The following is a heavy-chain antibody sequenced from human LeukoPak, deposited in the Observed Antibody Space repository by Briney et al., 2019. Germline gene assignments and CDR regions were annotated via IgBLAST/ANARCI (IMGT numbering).Heavy chain of an antibody. CDR3: ARDKGYYDSSGYYPYYFDY. Sequence: SVTVSCKASGGTFSSYAISWVRQAPGQGLEWMGGIIPIFGTANYAQKFQGRVTITADESTSTAYMELSSLRSEDTAVYYCARDKGYYDSSGYYPYYFDYWGQGTLVTVSS. V-gene: IGHV1-69*13. CDR1: GGTFSSYA. J-gene: IGHJ4*02. D-gene: IGHD3-22*01. CDR2: IIPIFGTA.